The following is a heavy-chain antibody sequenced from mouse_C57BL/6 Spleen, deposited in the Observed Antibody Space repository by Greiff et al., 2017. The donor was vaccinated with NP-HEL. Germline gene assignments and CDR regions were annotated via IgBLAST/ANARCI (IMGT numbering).Heavy chain of an antibody. D-gene: IGHD4-1*01. CDR3: ARDPNWESYFDY. J-gene: IGHJ2*01. V-gene: IGHV5-4*01. CDR2: ISDGGSYT. CDR1: GFTFSSYA. Sequence: EVQGVESGGGLVKPGGSLKLSCAASGFTFSSYAMSWVRQTPEKRLEWVATISDGGSYTYYPDNVKGRFTISRDNAKNNLYLQMSHLKSEDTAMYYCARDPNWESYFDYWGQGTTLTVSS.